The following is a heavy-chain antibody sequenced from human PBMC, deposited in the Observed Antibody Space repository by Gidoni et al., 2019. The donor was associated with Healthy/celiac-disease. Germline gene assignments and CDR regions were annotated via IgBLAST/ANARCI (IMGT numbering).Heavy chain of an antibody. J-gene: IGHJ6*02. Sequence: QVQLVESGGGVVQPGRSLRLSCAASGVTFSSYGMHWVRQAPGKGLEWVAVIWYDGSNKYYADSVKGRFTISRDNSKNTLYLQMNSLRAEDTAVYYCARDPYSSSWSEGGMDVWGQGTTVTVSS. CDR1: GVTFSSYG. CDR2: IWYDGSNK. D-gene: IGHD6-13*01. CDR3: ARDPYSSSWSEGGMDV. V-gene: IGHV3-33*01.